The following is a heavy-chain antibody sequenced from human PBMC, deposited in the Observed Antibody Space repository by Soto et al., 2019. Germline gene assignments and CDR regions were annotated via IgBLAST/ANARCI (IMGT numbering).Heavy chain of an antibody. Sequence: PGESLKISCKGSVYGFTSYWISWVRQMPGKGLEWMGRIDPSDSYTNYSPSFQGHVTISADRSISTAYLQWSSLKASDTAMYYCARHSNQLLGFDYWGQGTLVTVSS. CDR1: VYGFTSYW. J-gene: IGHJ4*02. CDR3: ARHSNQLLGFDY. V-gene: IGHV5-10-1*01. CDR2: IDPSDSYT. D-gene: IGHD2-2*01.